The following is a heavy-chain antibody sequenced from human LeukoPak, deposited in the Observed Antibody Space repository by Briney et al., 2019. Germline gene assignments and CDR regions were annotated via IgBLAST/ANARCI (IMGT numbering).Heavy chain of an antibody. J-gene: IGHJ4*02. CDR1: AFTFSSYA. V-gene: IGHV3-30-3*01. CDR3: ARTEGIWFGELSYFDY. Sequence: PGRSLRLSCAASAFTFSSYAMHWVRQAPGKGLEWVAVISYDGSNKYYADSVKGRFTISRDNSKNTLYLQMNSLRAEDTAVYYCARTEGIWFGELSYFDYWGQGTLVTVSS. D-gene: IGHD3-10*01. CDR2: ISYDGSNK.